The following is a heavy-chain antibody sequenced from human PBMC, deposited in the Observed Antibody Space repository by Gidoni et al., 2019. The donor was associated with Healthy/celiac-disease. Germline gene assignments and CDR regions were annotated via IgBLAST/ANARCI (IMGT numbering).Heavy chain of an antibody. CDR1: GGSISSSSYY. V-gene: IGHV4-39*01. D-gene: IGHD1-1*01. Sequence: QLQLQESGPGLVMPSEPLSLTCTVPGGSISSSSYYWGWIRQPPGKGLEWIGSIYYSGSTYYNPSLKSRVTISVDTSKNQFSLKLSSVTAADTAVYYCARPSQGTPHDYWGQGTLVTVSS. J-gene: IGHJ4*02. CDR2: IYYSGST. CDR3: ARPSQGTPHDY.